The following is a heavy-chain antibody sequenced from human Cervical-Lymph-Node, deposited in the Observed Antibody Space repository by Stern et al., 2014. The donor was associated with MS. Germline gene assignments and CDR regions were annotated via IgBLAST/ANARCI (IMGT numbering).Heavy chain of an antibody. CDR1: GGPISSSSYY. D-gene: IGHD2-8*01. CDR3: ARHAPDKWAMFDY. Sequence: QVQLQESGPGLVKPSETLSLTCSVSGGPISSSSYYWGWIRQPPGKGLEWIGSIYYSGTTHHNPSLKSRGTISVDRSKSRFSLKLTSVAAADTAVYYCARHAPDKWAMFDYWGQGTLVTVSS. V-gene: IGHV4-39*01. CDR2: IYYSGTT. J-gene: IGHJ4*02.